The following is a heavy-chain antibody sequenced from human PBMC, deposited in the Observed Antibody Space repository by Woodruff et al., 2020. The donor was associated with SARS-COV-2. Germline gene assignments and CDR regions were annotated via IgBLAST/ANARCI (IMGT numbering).Heavy chain of an antibody. Sequence: IGSIYYSGSTYYNPSLKSRVTISVDTSKNQFSLKLSSVTAADTAVYYCARHTSPVLTVWGYWFDPWGQGTLVTV. V-gene: IGHV4-39*01. CDR3: ARHTSPVLTVWGYWFDP. CDR2: IYYSGST. J-gene: IGHJ5*02. D-gene: IGHD4-17*01.